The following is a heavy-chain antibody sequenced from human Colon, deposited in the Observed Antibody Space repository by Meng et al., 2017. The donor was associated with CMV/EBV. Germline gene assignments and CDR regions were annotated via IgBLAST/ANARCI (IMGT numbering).Heavy chain of an antibody. CDR3: ATARSGCSSDSCFLEN. J-gene: IGHJ4*02. D-gene: IGHD3-3*01. CDR2: LFHRGDT. CDR1: GVSISSGNC. V-gene: IGHV4-4*02. Sequence: SGVSISSGNCWYWVSHSPGKGLVWIRELFHRGDTNYNPSLSSRMSISLDRSNNQVSLLLSSVTAAASAVYYCATARSGCSSDSCFLENWGRGTLVTVSS.